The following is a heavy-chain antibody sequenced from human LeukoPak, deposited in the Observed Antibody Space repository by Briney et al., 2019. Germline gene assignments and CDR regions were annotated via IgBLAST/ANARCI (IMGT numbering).Heavy chain of an antibody. CDR1: GFTFSSYG. J-gene: IGHJ4*02. Sequence: GGSLRLSCTASGFTFSSYGMSWVRQAPGKGLDWVSAISGSGGSTYYAGSVEGRFTISRDNSKNTLYLQMNSLRADDTAVYYCVKDHGWLLYSWGQGTLVTVSS. V-gene: IGHV3-23*01. D-gene: IGHD3-9*01. CDR3: VKDHGWLLYS. CDR2: ISGSGGST.